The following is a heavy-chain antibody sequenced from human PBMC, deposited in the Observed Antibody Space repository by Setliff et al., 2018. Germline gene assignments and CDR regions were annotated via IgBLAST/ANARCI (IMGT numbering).Heavy chain of an antibody. Sequence: GASVKVSCKASGYTFTGYYMHWVRQAPGQGLEWMGWINPNSGGTNYAQKFQGWVTMTRDTPISTAYMELSRLRSDDTAVYYCARDLLYSGSYFGYYYGMDVWGQGTTVTVSS. CDR3: ARDLLYSGSYFGYYYGMDV. V-gene: IGHV1-2*04. J-gene: IGHJ6*02. D-gene: IGHD1-26*01. CDR1: GYTFTGYY. CDR2: INPNSGGT.